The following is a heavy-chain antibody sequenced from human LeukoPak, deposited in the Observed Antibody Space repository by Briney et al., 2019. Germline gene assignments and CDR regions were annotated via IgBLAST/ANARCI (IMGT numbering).Heavy chain of an antibody. CDR3: ARARNGGDFDY. J-gene: IGHJ4*02. CDR1: GFTVSSNY. CDR2: IYSGGST. D-gene: IGHD3-16*01. Sequence: QPGGSLRLSCAASGFTVSSNYMSWVRQAPGKGLEWVSVIYSGGSTYYADSVKGRFTIPRDNSKNTLYLQMNSLRAEDTAVYYCARARNGGDFDYWGQGTLVTVSS. V-gene: IGHV3-53*01.